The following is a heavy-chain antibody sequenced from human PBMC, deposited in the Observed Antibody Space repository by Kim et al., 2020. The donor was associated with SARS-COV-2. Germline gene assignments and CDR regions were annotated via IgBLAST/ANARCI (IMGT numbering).Heavy chain of an antibody. J-gene: IGHJ5*02. CDR3: ARRDSSSWYNWFDP. V-gene: IGHV4-59*08. D-gene: IGHD6-13*01. Sequence: NPSLKSRDTISVDTSKNQFSLKLSSVTAADTAVYYCARRDSSSWYNWFDPWGQGTLVTVSS.